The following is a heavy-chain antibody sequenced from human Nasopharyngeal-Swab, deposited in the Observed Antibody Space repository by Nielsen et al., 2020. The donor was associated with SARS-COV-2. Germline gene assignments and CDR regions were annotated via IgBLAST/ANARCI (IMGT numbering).Heavy chain of an antibody. CDR1: GDTFTSYG. Sequence: ASVKVSCKASGDTFTSYGFGWVRRAPGQGLEWMGWISANNGDTDYAQKFRERITMTTDTSTTTVHMELRGLKSDDTAVYYCARCITNTWSKGWFDFWGHGTLVTVSS. CDR3: ARCITNTWSKGWFDF. V-gene: IGHV1-18*01. J-gene: IGHJ5*01. D-gene: IGHD2-8*01. CDR2: ISANNGDT.